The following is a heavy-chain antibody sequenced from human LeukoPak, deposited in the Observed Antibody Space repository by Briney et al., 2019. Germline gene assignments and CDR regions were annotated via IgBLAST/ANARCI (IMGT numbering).Heavy chain of an antibody. D-gene: IGHD3-10*01. Sequence: SETLSLTCTVSGDSIGSTTTYYWGWIRQPPGKGLEWIGNVNYRGTPHYNPSLTSRVTMSLDTSKNHFSLKLSSVTAADTAIYYCARALSGYGSGKGYFDSWGQGTLVTVPS. V-gene: IGHV4-39*07. CDR2: VNYRGTP. CDR3: ARALSGYGSGKGYFDS. CDR1: GDSIGSTTTYY. J-gene: IGHJ4*02.